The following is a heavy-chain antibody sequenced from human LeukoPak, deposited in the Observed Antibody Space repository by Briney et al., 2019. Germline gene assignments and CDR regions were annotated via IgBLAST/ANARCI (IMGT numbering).Heavy chain of an antibody. D-gene: IGHD3-10*02. J-gene: IGHJ6*04. CDR2: ISSNGVST. Sequence: GGSLRLSCAASRFTFSTYAMHWVRQAPGKGLEYVSAISSNGVSTYYANSVKGRFTISRDNSRNTLYLQMGSLRAEDTAVYYCAELGITMIGGVWGKGTTVTISS. V-gene: IGHV3-64*01. CDR1: RFTFSTYA. CDR3: AELGITMIGGV.